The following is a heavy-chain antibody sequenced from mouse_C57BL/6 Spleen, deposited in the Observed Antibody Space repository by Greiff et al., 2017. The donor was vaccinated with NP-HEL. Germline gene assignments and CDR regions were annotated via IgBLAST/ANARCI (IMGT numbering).Heavy chain of an antibody. CDR1: GFTFNTYA. CDR2: IRSKSSNYAT. J-gene: IGHJ4*01. D-gene: IGHD1-2*01. V-gene: IGHV10-3*01. CDR3: VREEGLELRPGDAMDY. Sequence: EVKLMESGGGLVQPKGSLKLSCAASGFTFNTYAMHWVRQAPGKGLEWVARIRSKSSNYATYYADSVKDRFTISRDDSQSMLYLQMNNLKTEDTAMYYGVREEGLELRPGDAMDYWGQRTSVTVSS.